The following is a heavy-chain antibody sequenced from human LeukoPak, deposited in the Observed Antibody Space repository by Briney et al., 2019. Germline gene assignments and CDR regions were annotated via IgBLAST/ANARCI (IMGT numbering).Heavy chain of an antibody. CDR2: IYTSGST. Sequence: SETLSLTSTVSGGSISSGSYYWSWIRQPAGKGLEWIGRIYTSGSTNYNPSLKSRVTISVDTSKNQFSLKLSSVTAADAAVYYCARDRGYSSSSVDYWGQGTLVTVSS. V-gene: IGHV4-61*02. CDR1: GGSISSGSYY. J-gene: IGHJ4*02. CDR3: ARDRGYSSSSVDY. D-gene: IGHD6-6*01.